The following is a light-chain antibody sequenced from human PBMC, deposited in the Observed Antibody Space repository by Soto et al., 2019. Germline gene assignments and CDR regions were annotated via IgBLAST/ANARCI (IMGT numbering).Light chain of an antibody. CDR1: QGISNY. CDR2: AAS. CDR3: QKYNSAPRV. V-gene: IGKV1-27*01. Sequence: DIQMTQSPSSLSASVGDRVTITCRASQGISNYLAWYQQKPGKVPKLLIYAASTLQSGVPSRFSGSVSGTDFALTISSLQPEDVATYYCQKYNSAPRVFGQGNKVEIK. J-gene: IGKJ1*01.